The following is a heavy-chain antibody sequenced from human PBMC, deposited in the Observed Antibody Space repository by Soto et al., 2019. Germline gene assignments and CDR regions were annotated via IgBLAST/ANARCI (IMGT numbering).Heavy chain of an antibody. Sequence: GASVKVSCKASGFTFTSSAVQWVRQARGQRLEWIGWIVVGSGNTNYAQKFQERVTITRDMSTSTAYMELSSMRSEDTAVYYCAAETPYCGGDCYSDYYYYYGMDVWGQGTTVTVSS. CDR2: IVVGSGNT. CDR3: AAETPYCGGDCYSDYYYYYGMDV. CDR1: GFTFTSSA. J-gene: IGHJ6*02. V-gene: IGHV1-58*01. D-gene: IGHD2-21*02.